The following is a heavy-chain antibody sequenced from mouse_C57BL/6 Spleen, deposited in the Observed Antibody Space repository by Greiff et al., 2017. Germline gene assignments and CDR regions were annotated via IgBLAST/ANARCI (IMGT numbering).Heavy chain of an antibody. CDR3: ARWDYDYWFAY. V-gene: IGHV1-26*01. D-gene: IGHD2-4*01. Sequence: EVKVVESGPELVKPGASVKISCKASGYTFTDYYMNWVKQSHGKSLEWIGDINPNNGGTSYNQKFKGKATLTVDKSSSTAYMELRSLTSEDSAVYYCARWDYDYWFAYWGQGTLVTVSA. CDR1: GYTFTDYY. CDR2: INPNNGGT. J-gene: IGHJ3*01.